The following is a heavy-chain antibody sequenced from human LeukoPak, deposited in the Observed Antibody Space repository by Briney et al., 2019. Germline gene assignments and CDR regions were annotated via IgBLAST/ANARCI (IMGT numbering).Heavy chain of an antibody. CDR1: GGSISSGDYY. J-gene: IGHJ3*02. D-gene: IGHD1-7*01. Sequence: SQTLSLTCTVSGGSISSGDYYWRWIRQPPGKGLEWIGYIYYSGSTYYNPSLKSRVTISVDTSKNQFSLKLSSVTAADTAVYYCARVAAVNYGNAFDIWGQGTMVTVSS. CDR3: ARVAAVNYGNAFDI. V-gene: IGHV4-30-4*01. CDR2: IYYSGST.